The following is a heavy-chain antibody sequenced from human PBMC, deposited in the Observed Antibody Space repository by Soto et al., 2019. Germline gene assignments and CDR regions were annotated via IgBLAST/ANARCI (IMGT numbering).Heavy chain of an antibody. CDR2: ISWDGGTT. J-gene: IGHJ2*01. CDR1: GFTFDDYT. CDR3: AKGGDYWYFDL. Sequence: EMQLVESGGVVVQPGGSVRLSCAASGFTFDDYTMHWVRQVPGKGLDWVSTISWDGGTTYYADSVKGRFTISRDNSKNSLYLQMNGLRTEDSALYYCAKGGDYWYFDLWGRGTLATVSS. D-gene: IGHD3-16*01. V-gene: IGHV3-43*01.